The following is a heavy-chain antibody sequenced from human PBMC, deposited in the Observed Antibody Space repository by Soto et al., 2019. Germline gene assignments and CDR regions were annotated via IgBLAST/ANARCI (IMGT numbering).Heavy chain of an antibody. CDR3: AKTWGWELPPRDFDY. CDR1: GFTFSSYA. J-gene: IGHJ4*02. Sequence: EVQLLESGGGLVQPGGSLRLSCAASGFTFSSYAMSWVRQAPGKGLEWVSAISGSGGSTYYADSVKGRFTISRDNSKNTRYRQINSLRAEDTAVYYCAKTWGWELPPRDFDYWGQGTLVTVSS. CDR2: ISGSGGST. V-gene: IGHV3-23*01. D-gene: IGHD1-26*01.